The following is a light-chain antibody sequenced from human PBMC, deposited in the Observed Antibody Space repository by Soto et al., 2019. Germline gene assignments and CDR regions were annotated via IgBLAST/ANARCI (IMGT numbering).Light chain of an antibody. CDR3: AAWDDSQSGLVV. V-gene: IGLV1-47*01. CDR2: RNS. Sequence: QLVLTQPPSASGTPGRRVTISCSGSSYNIATNYVYWYQHLPGTAPQLLIYRNSQRLSGVPDRFSGSKSGTSASLAISGLRAEDDADYYCAAWDDSQSGLVVFGGGTKLTVL. CDR1: SYNIATNY. J-gene: IGLJ2*01.